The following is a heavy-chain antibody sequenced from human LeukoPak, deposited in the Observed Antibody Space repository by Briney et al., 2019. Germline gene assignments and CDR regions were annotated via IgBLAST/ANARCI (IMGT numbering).Heavy chain of an antibody. CDR1: GFTFSSYG. V-gene: IGHV3-33*06. CDR2: IWYDGSNK. D-gene: IGHD3-10*01. J-gene: IGHJ6*03. CDR3: AKAESYYYYMDV. Sequence: GRSLRLSCAASGFTFSSYGMHWVRQAPGKGLEWVAVIWYDGSNKHYADSVKGRFTISRDNSKNTLYLQMNSLRAEDTAVYYCAKAESYYYYMDVWGKGTTVTVSS.